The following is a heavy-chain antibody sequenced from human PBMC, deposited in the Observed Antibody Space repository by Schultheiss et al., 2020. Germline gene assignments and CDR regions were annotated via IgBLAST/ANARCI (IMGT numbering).Heavy chain of an antibody. CDR2: IYHSGST. V-gene: IGHV4-59*12. CDR1: GGSISSYY. CDR3: ASGRSSRDSSGYYYSLYYYYGMDV. D-gene: IGHD3-22*01. J-gene: IGHJ6*02. Sequence: SETLSLTCTVSGGSISSYYWSWIRQPPGKGLEWIGSIYHSGSTYYNPSLKSRVTISVDRSKNQFSLKLSSVTAADTAVYYCASGRSSRDSSGYYYSLYYYYGMDVWGQGTTVTVSS.